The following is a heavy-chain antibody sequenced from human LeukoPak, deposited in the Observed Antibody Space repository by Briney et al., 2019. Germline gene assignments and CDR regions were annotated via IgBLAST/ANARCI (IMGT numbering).Heavy chain of an antibody. V-gene: IGHV3-30-3*01. J-gene: IGHJ4*02. Sequence: GRSLRLSCAASGFTFSSYAMYWVRQAPGKGLEWVAVISYDGSNKYYADSVKGRFTISRDNSKNTLYLQMNSLRAEDTAVYYCARDLGYFDYWGQGNLVTVSS. CDR2: ISYDGSNK. CDR1: GFTFSSYA. CDR3: ARDLGYFDY.